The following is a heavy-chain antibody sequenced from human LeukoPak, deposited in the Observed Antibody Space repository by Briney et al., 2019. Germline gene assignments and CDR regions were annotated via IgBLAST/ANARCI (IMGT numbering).Heavy chain of an antibody. J-gene: IGHJ6*03. V-gene: IGHV1-46*01. CDR1: GYTFTNYY. Sequence: ASVKVSCKASGYTFTNYYMHWVRQAPGQGLEWMGIINPSGGSTSYAQKFQGRVTMTRDTSTSTVYMELSSLRSEDTAVYYCALLGSSGTYYYYMDVWGKGTTVTIPS. D-gene: IGHD3-10*01. CDR3: ALLGSSGTYYYYMDV. CDR2: INPSGGST.